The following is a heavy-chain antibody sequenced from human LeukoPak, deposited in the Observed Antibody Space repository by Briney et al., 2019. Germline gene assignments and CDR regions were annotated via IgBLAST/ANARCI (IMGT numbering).Heavy chain of an antibody. Sequence: GASVKVSCKASGGTFNSYAISWVRQAPGQGLEWMGGIIPIFGTANYAQKFQGRVTITADESTSTAYMELSSLRSEDTAVYYCARDIEEYYDSSGYPYNWFDPWGQGTLVTVSS. CDR2: IIPIFGTA. J-gene: IGHJ5*02. CDR1: GGTFNSYA. V-gene: IGHV1-69*13. D-gene: IGHD3-22*01. CDR3: ARDIEEYYDSSGYPYNWFDP.